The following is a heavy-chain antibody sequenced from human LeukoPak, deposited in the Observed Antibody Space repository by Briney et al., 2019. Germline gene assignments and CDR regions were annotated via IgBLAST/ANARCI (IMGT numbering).Heavy chain of an antibody. V-gene: IGHV3-21*01. CDR1: GLTFSSYS. J-gene: IGHJ6*02. D-gene: IGHD3-22*01. CDR2: ISSSSSYI. CDR3: AREGWPHYYDSSGYPYGMDV. Sequence: GGSLRLSCAASGLTFSSYSMNWVRQAPGKGLEWVSSISSSSSYIYYADSVKGRFTISRDNAKNSLYLQMNSLRAEDTAVYYCAREGWPHYYDSSGYPYGMDVWGQGTTVTVSS.